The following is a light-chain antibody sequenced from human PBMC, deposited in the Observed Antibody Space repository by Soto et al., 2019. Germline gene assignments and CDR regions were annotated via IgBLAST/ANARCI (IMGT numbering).Light chain of an antibody. J-gene: IGKJ2*04. CDR3: QQYDGSPRS. V-gene: IGKV3-20*01. CDR2: CVF. CDR1: QNVRSNY. Sequence: ETALTQSPGTVSLSPGERATLSFTTSQNVRSNYLAWYQQKTGQAPRLLIYCVFNRATGITDRFSVSGSVTDFTFTISGLEPEDSAVYYCQQYDGSPRSFGQGTKLDI.